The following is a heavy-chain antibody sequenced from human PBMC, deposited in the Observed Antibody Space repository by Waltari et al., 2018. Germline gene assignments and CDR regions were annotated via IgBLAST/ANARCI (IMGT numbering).Heavy chain of an antibody. Sequence: QVQLVQSGAEVKKPGASVKVSCKASGYTFTGSYMHWVRQAPGQGLEWMGWINPNSGGTNYAQKFQGWVTMTRDTSISTAYMELSRLRSDDTAVYYCARGEYSSSWYGWFDPWGQGTLVTVSS. CDR2: INPNSGGT. CDR3: ARGEYSSSWYGWFDP. V-gene: IGHV1-2*04. D-gene: IGHD6-13*01. J-gene: IGHJ5*02. CDR1: GYTFTGSY.